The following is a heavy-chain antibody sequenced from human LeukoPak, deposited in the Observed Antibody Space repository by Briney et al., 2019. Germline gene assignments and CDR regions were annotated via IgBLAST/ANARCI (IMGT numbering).Heavy chain of an antibody. V-gene: IGHV4-4*02. CDR3: ARDWAIEAAFPGHYNWFDP. CDR1: GFTFSNYW. CDR2: IYYSGST. Sequence: GSLRLSCAASGFTFSNYWMSWVRQPPGKGLEWIGSIYYSGSTYYNPSLKSRVTISVDTSKDQFSLKLSSVTAADTAVYYCARDWAIEAAFPGHYNWFDPWGQGTLVTVSS. J-gene: IGHJ5*02. D-gene: IGHD6-13*01.